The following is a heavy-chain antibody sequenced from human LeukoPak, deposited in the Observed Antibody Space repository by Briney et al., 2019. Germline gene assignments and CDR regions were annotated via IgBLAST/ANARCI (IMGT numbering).Heavy chain of an antibody. CDR2: IIPTLDIS. CDR3: AKDKTHCSGASCYSAQVY. J-gene: IGHJ4*02. CDR1: GGIFSSYG. D-gene: IGHD2-15*01. Sequence: SVKLSCKASGGIFSSYGINWVRQAPGHGLEWMGRIIPTLDISNYAQKLQGRVTITADKSTSTAYMDLSSLRSEDTAVYYCAKDKTHCSGASCYSAQVYWGQGSLVTVSS. V-gene: IGHV1-69*04.